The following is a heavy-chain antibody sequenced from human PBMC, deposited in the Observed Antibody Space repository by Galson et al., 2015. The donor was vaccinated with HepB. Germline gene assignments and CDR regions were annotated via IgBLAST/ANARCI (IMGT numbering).Heavy chain of an antibody. V-gene: IGHV3-15*07. Sequence: SLRLSCAASGFTFSNAWMNWVRQAPGKGLEWVGRIKSKTDGGTTDYAAPVKGRFTISRDDSKNTLYLQMNSLKTEDTAVYYCTTDAPPELLLWFGPYYYYGMDVWGQGTPVTVSS. CDR2: IKSKTDGGTT. CDR3: TTDAPPELLLWFGPYYYYGMDV. CDR1: GFTFSNAW. J-gene: IGHJ6*02. D-gene: IGHD3-10*01.